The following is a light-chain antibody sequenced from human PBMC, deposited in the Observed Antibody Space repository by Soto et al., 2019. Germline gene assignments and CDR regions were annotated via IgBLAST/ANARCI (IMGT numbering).Light chain of an antibody. CDR1: SSDVGGYNY. J-gene: IGLJ1*01. V-gene: IGLV2-14*01. CDR3: SSYTSISTYV. CDR2: EVS. Sequence: QSTLTQPASVSGSPGQSVTISCTGTSSDVGGYNYVSWYQHHPGKAPKLMIYEVSNRPSGVSNRFSGSKSGNTASLTISGLQAEDEADYYCSSYTSISTYVFGTGTK.